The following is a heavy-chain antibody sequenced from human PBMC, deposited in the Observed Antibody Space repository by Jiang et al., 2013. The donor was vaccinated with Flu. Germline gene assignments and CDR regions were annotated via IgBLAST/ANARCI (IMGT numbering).Heavy chain of an antibody. CDR3: ARHLAYSGSGKGWFDP. CDR2: FYYSGGT. Sequence: LLKPSETLSLTCNVSGVSVSNYYWSWIRQSPGKGLEWIGQFYYSGGTDYNPSLKNRVAISADRSKNQLSLELTSVTATDTAVYFCARHLAYSGSGKGWFDPWGQGILVTVSS. D-gene: IGHD2-21*01. V-gene: IGHV4-59*02. CDR1: GVSVSNYY. J-gene: IGHJ5*02.